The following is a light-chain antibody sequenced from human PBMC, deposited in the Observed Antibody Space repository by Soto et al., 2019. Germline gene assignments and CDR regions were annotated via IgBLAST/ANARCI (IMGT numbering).Light chain of an antibody. CDR3: QQRSDWRWT. J-gene: IGKJ1*01. Sequence: EIGLTQSPGTLSLSPGEGATLSCRASQSVGNSYVAWYQKKPGQAPRLLISGTYSRATGIPDRFRGSGSDTDFTLTITSLEPEDFAVYYCQQRSDWRWTFGQGTKVEIK. CDR2: GTY. V-gene: IGKV3D-20*02. CDR1: QSVGNSY.